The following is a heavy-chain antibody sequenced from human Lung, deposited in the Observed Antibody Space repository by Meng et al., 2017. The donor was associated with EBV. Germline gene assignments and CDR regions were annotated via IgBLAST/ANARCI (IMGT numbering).Heavy chain of an antibody. CDR1: GLCCSSFA. J-gene: IGHJ4*02. V-gene: IGHV3-30*04. Sequence: VPWVGSGGCVGQPGRSLRASVAASGLCCSSFARHGVGQGPGKGLEWVAIISFDGKTKDYGDSVKGRFTISRDNSKNMLYLQMNSLRAEDTAVYYCARDSAGFSTGWYFDYWGQGALVTVSS. D-gene: IGHD2-2*01. CDR2: ISFDGKTK. CDR3: ARDSAGFSTGWYFDY.